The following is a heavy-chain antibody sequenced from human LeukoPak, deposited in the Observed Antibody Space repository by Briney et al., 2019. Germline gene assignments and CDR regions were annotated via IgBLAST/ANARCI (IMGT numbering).Heavy chain of an antibody. Sequence: GRSLRLSCAASGFTFSSYGMHWVRQAPGKGLEWVAVIWYDGSNKYYADSVKGRFTISRDNAKNSLYLQMNSLRAEDTAVYYCARDIYYDSSGYYGSVYWGQGTLVTVSS. V-gene: IGHV3-33*01. D-gene: IGHD3-22*01. CDR2: IWYDGSNK. J-gene: IGHJ4*02. CDR3: ARDIYYDSSGYYGSVY. CDR1: GFTFSSYG.